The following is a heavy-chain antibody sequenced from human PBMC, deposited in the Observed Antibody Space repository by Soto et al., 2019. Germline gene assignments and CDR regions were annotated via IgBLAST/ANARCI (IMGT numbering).Heavy chain of an antibody. CDR2: IYPGDSDT. D-gene: IGHD3-3*01. Sequence: GESLKISCQGSGYSFTSYWIGWVRQMPGKGLEWMGIIYPGDSDTRYSPSFQGQVTISADKSISTAYLQWSSLKASDTAMYYCARSSYYDPYYYYYMDVWGKGTTVTVSS. CDR1: GYSFTSYW. V-gene: IGHV5-51*01. CDR3: ARSSYYDPYYYYYMDV. J-gene: IGHJ6*03.